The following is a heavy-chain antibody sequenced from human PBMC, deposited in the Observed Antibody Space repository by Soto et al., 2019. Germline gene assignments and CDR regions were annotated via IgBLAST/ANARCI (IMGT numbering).Heavy chain of an antibody. V-gene: IGHV4-31*03. Sequence: PSETLSLTCTVSGGSISSGGYYWSWIRQHPGKGLEWIGYIYYSGSTYYNPSLKSRVTISVDTSKNQFSLKLSSVTAADTAVYYCAAGKLDYYYYGRDVWGQGTTVTVS. J-gene: IGHJ6*02. CDR2: IYYSGST. D-gene: IGHD3-10*01. CDR1: GGSISSGGYY. CDR3: AAGKLDYYYYGRDV.